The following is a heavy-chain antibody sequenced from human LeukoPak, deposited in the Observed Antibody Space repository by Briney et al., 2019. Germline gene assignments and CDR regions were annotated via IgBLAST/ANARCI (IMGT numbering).Heavy chain of an antibody. Sequence: GGSLRLSCAASGFDFGAYEMNWVRQAPGKGLEWVAYFAGSDTTKYYADSVRGRFTISRDNAKKSLYLQVNSLRAEDTALYYCTTLGYHFDSWGQGTLVTVSS. CDR3: TTLGYHFDS. V-gene: IGHV3-48*03. D-gene: IGHD3-22*01. J-gene: IGHJ4*02. CDR2: FAGSDTTK. CDR1: GFDFGAYE.